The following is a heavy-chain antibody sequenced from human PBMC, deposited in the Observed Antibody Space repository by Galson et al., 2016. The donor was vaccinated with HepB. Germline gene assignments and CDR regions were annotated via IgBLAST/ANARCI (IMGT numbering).Heavy chain of an antibody. D-gene: IGHD1-26*01. J-gene: IGHJ4*02. CDR3: AKRHENCPPVGSSVDY. CDR1: GFTFSGYG. Sequence: SLRLSCAASGFTFSGYGMHWVRQAPGKGLEWVAADSMDGRRKWYAESVEGRFTISRDNFNNMLYLQMSSLIPDDTAVYFCAKRHENCPPVGSSVDYWGQGTLVSVSS. V-gene: IGHV3-30*18. CDR2: DSMDGRRK.